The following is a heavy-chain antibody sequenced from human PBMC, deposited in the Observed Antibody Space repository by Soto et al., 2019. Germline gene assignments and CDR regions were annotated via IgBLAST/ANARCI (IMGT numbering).Heavy chain of an antibody. D-gene: IGHD3-22*01. J-gene: IGHJ6*02. Sequence: TSETLSLTCTVSGGSISSYYWSWIRQPPGKGLEWIGYIYYSGSTNYNPSLKSRVTISVDTSKNQFSLKLSSVTAADTAVYYCARLHYYDSSGYYWPPYYGMDVWGQGTTVTVSS. V-gene: IGHV4-59*08. CDR2: IYYSGST. CDR1: GGSISSYY. CDR3: ARLHYYDSSGYYWPPYYGMDV.